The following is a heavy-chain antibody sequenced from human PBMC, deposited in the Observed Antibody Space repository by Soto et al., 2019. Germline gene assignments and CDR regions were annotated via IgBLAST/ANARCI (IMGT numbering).Heavy chain of an antibody. CDR1: GFSLSTSGVG. V-gene: IGHV2-5*02. CDR2: IYWDDDK. J-gene: IGHJ4*02. D-gene: IGHD1-7*01. Sequence: QITLKESGPTLVKPTQTLTLTCTFSGFSLSTSGVGVGWIRQPPGKALEGLVIIYWDDDKRYSPSLRSRLTITKDTSQNQVVLTMTNVDPEDTATYFCAHRRIGVSQWNYGDFDYWGQGTLVTVSS. CDR3: AHRRIGVSQWNYGDFDY.